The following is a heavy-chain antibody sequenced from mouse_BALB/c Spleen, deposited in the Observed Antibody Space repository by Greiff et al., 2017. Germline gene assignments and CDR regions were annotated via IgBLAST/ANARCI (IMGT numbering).Heavy chain of an antibody. CDR3: ARLMITTNAMDY. CDR2: ISNGGGST. CDR1: GFTFSSYT. J-gene: IGHJ4*01. V-gene: IGHV5-12-2*01. D-gene: IGHD2-4*01. Sequence: EVQLVESGGGLVQPGGSLKLSCAASGFTFSSYTMSWVRQTPEKRLEWVAYISNGGGSTYYPDTVKGRFTISRDNAKNTLYLQMSSLKSEDTAMYYCARLMITTNAMDYWGQGTSVTVSS.